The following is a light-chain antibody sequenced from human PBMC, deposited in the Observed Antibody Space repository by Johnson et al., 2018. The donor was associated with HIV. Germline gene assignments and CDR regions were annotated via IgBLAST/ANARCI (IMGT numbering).Light chain of an antibody. J-gene: IGLJ1*01. CDR1: SSNIVKNY. CDR3: GTWDSSLSAGV. CDR2: ENN. V-gene: IGLV1-51*02. Sequence: QSVLTQPPSVSAAPGQKVTISCSGSSSNIVKNYVSWYQQLPGTAPKVLIYENNKRPSGIPDRFSGSKSGASATLGITGLQTGDEADYYCGTWDSSLSAGVFGTGTTVTVL.